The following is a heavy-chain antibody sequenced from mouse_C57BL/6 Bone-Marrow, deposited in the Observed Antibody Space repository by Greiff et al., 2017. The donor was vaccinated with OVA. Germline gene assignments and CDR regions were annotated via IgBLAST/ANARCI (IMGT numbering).Heavy chain of an antibody. Sequence: EVKVEESGPGLVKPSQSLSLTCSVTGYSITSGYYWNWIRQFPGNKLEWMGYISYDGSNNYNPSLKNRISITRDTSKNQFFLKLNSVTTEDTATYYCARALTGKSMDYWGQGTSVTVSS. CDR2: ISYDGSN. V-gene: IGHV3-6*01. CDR3: ARALTGKSMDY. J-gene: IGHJ4*01. CDR1: GYSITSGYY. D-gene: IGHD4-1*01.